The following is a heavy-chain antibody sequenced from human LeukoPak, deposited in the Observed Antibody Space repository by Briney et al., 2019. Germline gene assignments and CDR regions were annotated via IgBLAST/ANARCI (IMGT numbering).Heavy chain of an antibody. CDR3: ARGGAAFAESVY. V-gene: IGHV3-7*01. Sequence: GGSLRLSCVASGFTLSSYWMSWVRQAPGKGLEWVANIDGDGSTEAYVDSLKGRFTISRDNAKNSLYLQMNNLRVEDSAVYYCARGGAAFAESVYWGQGTLVTVSS. J-gene: IGHJ4*02. CDR1: GFTLSSYW. D-gene: IGHD3-3*01. CDR2: IDGDGSTE.